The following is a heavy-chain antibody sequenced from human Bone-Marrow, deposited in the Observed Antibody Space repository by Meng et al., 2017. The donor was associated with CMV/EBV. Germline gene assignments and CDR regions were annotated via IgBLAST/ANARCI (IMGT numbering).Heavy chain of an antibody. CDR2: IIPIFGTA. CDR3: ARLMTMIAVAGNDAFDI. CDR1: GGTFSSYA. J-gene: IGHJ3*02. V-gene: IGHV1-69*05. Sequence: SVKVSCKASGGTFSSYAISWVRQAPGQGLEWMGGIIPIFGTANNAQKFQGRVTITTDGSTSTAYMEGSRLRSEDTAVYYCARLMTMIAVAGNDAFDIWGQGTMVTVSS. D-gene: IGHD6-19*01.